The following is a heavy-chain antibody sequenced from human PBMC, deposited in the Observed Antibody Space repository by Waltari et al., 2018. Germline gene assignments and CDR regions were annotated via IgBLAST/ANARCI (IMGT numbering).Heavy chain of an antibody. CDR3: ASSNQAAAGTLDY. D-gene: IGHD6-13*01. CDR2: INPSGGST. CDR1: GYTFTSYY. Sequence: QVQLVQSGAEVKKPGASVKVSCKASGYTFTSYYMHWVRQAPGQGLEWMGIINPSGGSTSYAQKFQGRVTMTRETSTSTVYMELSSLRSEDTAVYYCASSNQAAAGTLDYWGQGTLVTVSS. J-gene: IGHJ4*02. V-gene: IGHV1-46*01.